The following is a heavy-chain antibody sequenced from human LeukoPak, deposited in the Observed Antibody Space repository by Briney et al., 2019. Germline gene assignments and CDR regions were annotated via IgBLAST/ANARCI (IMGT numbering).Heavy chain of an antibody. J-gene: IGHJ4*02. CDR3: ARDISRVYDSSGWNFDY. Sequence: GGSLRLSCAASGFTFSSYSMNWVRQAPGKGLEWVSSISSSSSYIHYADSVKGRFTISGDNAKNSLYLQMNSLRAEDTAVYYCARDISRVYDSSGWNFDYWGQGTLVTVSS. CDR2: ISSSSSYI. D-gene: IGHD3-22*01. CDR1: GFTFSSYS. V-gene: IGHV3-21*01.